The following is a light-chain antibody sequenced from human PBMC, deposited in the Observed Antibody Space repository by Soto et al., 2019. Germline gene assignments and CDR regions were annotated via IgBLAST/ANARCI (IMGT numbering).Light chain of an antibody. V-gene: IGLV4-60*02. CDR2: LEGSGTY. CDR3: ETWDSNTRV. J-gene: IGLJ3*02. Sequence: QPVLTQSSSASASLGSSVKLTCTLSSGQSSYIIAWQQQEPGKAPRYLMNLEGSGTYNKGSGVPDRFSGSSSGADRYLTISDLQFEDEADYYCETWDSNTRVFGGATKRTVL. CDR1: SGQSSYI.